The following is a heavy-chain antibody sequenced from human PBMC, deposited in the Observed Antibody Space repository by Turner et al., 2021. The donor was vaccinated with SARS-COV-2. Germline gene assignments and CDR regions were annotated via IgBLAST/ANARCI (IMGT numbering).Heavy chain of an antibody. V-gene: IGHV1-18*04. D-gene: IGHD2-21*02. J-gene: IGHJ5*02. Sequence: QVQLVQSGAEVKKPGASVKVSCKVSVYTLTSYGISWVRQAPGQGLEWMGWISGYKGNTNYAQKLQGRVTMTTDTSTSTAYMELCILRSDDTAVYYCANGGNSVSCFDPWGHGTLVTVSS. CDR2: ISGYKGNT. CDR3: ANGGNSVSCFDP. CDR1: VYTLTSYG.